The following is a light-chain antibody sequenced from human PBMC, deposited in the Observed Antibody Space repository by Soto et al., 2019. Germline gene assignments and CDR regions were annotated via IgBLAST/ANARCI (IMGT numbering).Light chain of an antibody. J-gene: IGKJ1*01. V-gene: IGKV2-28*01. Sequence: DVVMTQSPLSLPVTPGEPASISCRSSQSLLFSNGYTYLDWYVLKPGQSPQLLIYLGSNRASGVPDRLSGSGSGTDFTLKISRVEAEDVGVYYCMQALQTPTFGQGTKVEIK. CDR2: LGS. CDR1: QSLLFSNGYTY. CDR3: MQALQTPT.